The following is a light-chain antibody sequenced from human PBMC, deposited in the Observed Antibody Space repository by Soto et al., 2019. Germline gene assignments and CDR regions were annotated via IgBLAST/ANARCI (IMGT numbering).Light chain of an antibody. Sequence: EVVLTQSPGTLSLSPGERATLSCRASQSVSSNYLAWFQQKPGQAPRLLIYGASSRATGIPDRFSGSGSGTDFTLTISRLEPEDFAVYYCQQYVTSPWAFGQGTKVAIE. J-gene: IGKJ1*01. CDR2: GAS. CDR1: QSVSSNY. V-gene: IGKV3-20*01. CDR3: QQYVTSPWA.